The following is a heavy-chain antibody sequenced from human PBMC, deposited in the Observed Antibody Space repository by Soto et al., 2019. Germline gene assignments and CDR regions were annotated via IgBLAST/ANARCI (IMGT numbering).Heavy chain of an antibody. CDR2: IIPIFGTA. CDR1: GGTFSSYA. Sequence: ASVKVSCKASGGTFSSYAISWVRQAPGQGLEWMGGIIPIFGTANCPQKSQGSVTITADESTSTAYMELSSLRSEDTAVYYCAVGATRYGMDVWGQGTTVTVSS. D-gene: IGHD1-26*01. CDR3: AVGATRYGMDV. V-gene: IGHV1-69*13. J-gene: IGHJ6*02.